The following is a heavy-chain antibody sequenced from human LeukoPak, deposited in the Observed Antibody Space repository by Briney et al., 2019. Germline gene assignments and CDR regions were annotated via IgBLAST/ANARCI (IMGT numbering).Heavy chain of an antibody. V-gene: IGHV4-59*11. Sequence: SETLSLTCTVSGGSISSHYWSRIRQPPGKGLEWIGYIYYSGSTNYNPSLKSRVTISVDTSKSQFSLKLSSVTAADTAVYYCARKYYYDSSGYYPQYYFDYWGQGTLVTVSS. CDR3: ARKYYYDSSGYYPQYYFDY. CDR1: GGSISSHY. J-gene: IGHJ4*02. CDR2: IYYSGST. D-gene: IGHD3-22*01.